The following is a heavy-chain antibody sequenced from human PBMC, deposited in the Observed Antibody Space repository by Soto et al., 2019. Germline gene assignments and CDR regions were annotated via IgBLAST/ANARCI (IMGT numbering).Heavy chain of an antibody. CDR3: ARERITTVRGGFYYGMDV. J-gene: IGHJ6*02. V-gene: IGHV4-34*01. CDR1: GGSFSGYY. CDR2: INHSGST. D-gene: IGHD3-10*01. Sequence: SETLSLTCAVYGGSFSGYYWSWIRQPPGKGLEWIGEINHSGSTNYNPSLKSRVTISVDTSKNQFSLKLSSVTAADTAVYYCARERITTVRGGFYYGMDVWGQGTTVTVSS.